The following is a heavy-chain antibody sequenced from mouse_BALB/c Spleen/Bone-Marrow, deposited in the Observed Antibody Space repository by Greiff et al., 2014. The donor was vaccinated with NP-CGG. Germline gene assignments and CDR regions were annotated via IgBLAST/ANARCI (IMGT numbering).Heavy chain of an antibody. CDR2: IGPANGNT. V-gene: IGHV14-3*02. CDR3: ARGLLQCYYAMDY. Sequence: VQLQQSGAELVKPGASVKLSCTASGFNIKDTYMHWVKQRPEQGLEWIGRIGPANGNTKYDPKFQGKATITADTSSNTAYLQLSSLTSEDTAVYYCARGLLQCYYAMDYWGQGTSVTVSS. D-gene: IGHD2-3*01. J-gene: IGHJ4*01. CDR1: GFNIKDTY.